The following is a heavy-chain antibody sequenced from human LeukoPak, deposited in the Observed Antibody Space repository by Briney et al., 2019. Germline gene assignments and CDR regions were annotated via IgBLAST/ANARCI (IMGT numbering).Heavy chain of an antibody. CDR1: GFMFSDSA. J-gene: IGHJ3*02. CDR3: ARDIAFDI. V-gene: IGHV3-33*08. CDR2: IWYDGSNK. Sequence: GTSLRLSCATSGFMFSDSAFHWVRQAPGKGLEWVAVIWYDGSNKYYADSVKGRFTISRDNSKNTLYLQMNSLRAEDTAVYYCARDIAFDIWGQGTMVTVSS.